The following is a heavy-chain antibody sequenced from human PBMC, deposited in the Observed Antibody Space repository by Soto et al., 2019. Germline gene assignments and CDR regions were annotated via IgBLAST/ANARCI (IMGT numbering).Heavy chain of an antibody. J-gene: IGHJ4*02. CDR3: ARHKRKGNLDY. D-gene: IGHD1-1*01. CDR2: INVGKGNT. Sequence: GASVKVSCETSGYSFRTYILYWVRQAPGQRLEWMGWINVGKGNTKYSEKFQDRVTITRDTSASTAYLELSSVTAADTAVYYCARHKRKGNLDYWGQGTLVTVSS. V-gene: IGHV1-3*01. CDR1: GYSFRTYI.